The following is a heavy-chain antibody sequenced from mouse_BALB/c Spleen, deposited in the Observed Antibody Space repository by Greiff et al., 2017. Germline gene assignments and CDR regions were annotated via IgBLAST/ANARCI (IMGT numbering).Heavy chain of an antibody. D-gene: IGHD2-4*01. CDR3: ARIYYDYYYAMDY. CDR2: ISSGGSYT. Sequence: EVKLMESGGGLVKPGGSLKLSCAASGFTFSSYAMSWVRQTPEKRLEWVATISSGGSYTYYPDTVTGRFTISRDNAKNTLYLEMSSLRSEDTAMYYCARIYYDYYYAMDYWGQGTSVTVSS. J-gene: IGHJ4*01. CDR1: GFTFSSYA. V-gene: IGHV5-9-1*01.